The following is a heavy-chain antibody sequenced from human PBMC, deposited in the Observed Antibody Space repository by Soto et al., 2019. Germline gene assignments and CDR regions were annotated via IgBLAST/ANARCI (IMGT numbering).Heavy chain of an antibody. Sequence: QVQLVESGGDVVQPGRSLRLSCAASGFTFSSYGMHWVRQAPGKGLEWVAVIWYDGSNKYYADSVKGRFTISRDNSKNTLYLQMNSLRAEDTAVYYCARAVVGDYGDYGSHLYWYFDLWGRGTLVTVSS. CDR3: ARAVVGDYGDYGSHLYWYFDL. D-gene: IGHD4-17*01. CDR1: GFTFSSYG. V-gene: IGHV3-33*01. J-gene: IGHJ2*01. CDR2: IWYDGSNK.